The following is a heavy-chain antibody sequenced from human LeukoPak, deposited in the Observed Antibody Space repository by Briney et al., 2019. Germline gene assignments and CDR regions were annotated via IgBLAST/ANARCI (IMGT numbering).Heavy chain of an antibody. CDR3: ATDLIGIAAATNSY. CDR2: FDPEDGET. Sequence: ASVKVSCKVSGYALTELSMHWVRQAPGKGLEWMGGFDPEDGETIYAQKFQGRVTMTEDTSTDTAYMELSSLRSEDTAVYYCATDLIGIAAATNSYWGQGTLVTVSS. CDR1: GYALTELS. D-gene: IGHD6-13*01. V-gene: IGHV1-24*01. J-gene: IGHJ4*02.